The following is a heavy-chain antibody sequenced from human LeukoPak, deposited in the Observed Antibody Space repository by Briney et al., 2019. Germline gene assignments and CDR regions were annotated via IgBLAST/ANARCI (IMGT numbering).Heavy chain of an antibody. D-gene: IGHD6-13*01. J-gene: IGHJ4*02. Sequence: GGSLRLSCAASGFTFSNSWMHWVRQAPGKGLEWVAVIWNDGTKTYYADSVKGRLTISRDNSKNTLYLQIDSLRAEDTAVYYCAREHYLTTPYTSGWLYYFDYWGQGTLVTVSS. CDR1: GFTFSNSW. V-gene: IGHV3-33*08. CDR3: AREHYLTTPYTSGWLYYFDY. CDR2: IWNDGTKT.